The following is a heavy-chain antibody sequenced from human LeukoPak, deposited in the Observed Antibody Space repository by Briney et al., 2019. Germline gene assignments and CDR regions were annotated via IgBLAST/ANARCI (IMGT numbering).Heavy chain of an antibody. CDR2: INPSGGST. J-gene: IGHJ6*02. CDR1: GYTFTSYY. CDR3: ARDRRYEGSGIHPYYYYGMDV. D-gene: IGHD3-10*01. V-gene: IGHV1-46*01. Sequence: ASVKVSCKASGYTFTSYYMHWVRQAPGQGLEWMGIINPSGGSTSYAQKFQGRVTMTRDTSTSTVYMELGSLRSEDTAVYYCARDRRYEGSGIHPYYYYGMDVWGQGTTVTVSS.